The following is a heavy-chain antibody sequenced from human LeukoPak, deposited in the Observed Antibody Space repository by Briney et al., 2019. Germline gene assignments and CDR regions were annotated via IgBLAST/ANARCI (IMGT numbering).Heavy chain of an antibody. V-gene: IGHV3-53*01. CDR3: AKADSNTMTATSFDC. Sequence: GGSLRLSCAASGFTVNSNYWSWVRQAPGKGLEWVSVIYSGGTTYYADSVKGRFTFSRDNSKNTLYLQMSSLRAEDTAVYYCAKADSNTMTATSFDCWGQGTLVTVSS. J-gene: IGHJ4*02. CDR1: GFTVNSNY. CDR2: IYSGGTT. D-gene: IGHD2-21*02.